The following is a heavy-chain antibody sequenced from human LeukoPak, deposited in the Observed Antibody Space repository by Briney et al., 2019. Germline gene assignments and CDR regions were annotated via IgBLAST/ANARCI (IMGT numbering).Heavy chain of an antibody. D-gene: IGHD1-1*01. V-gene: IGHV3-11*01. Sequence: SGGSLRLSCLASGFTFSDYYMSWVRQAPGKGLEWISYMSSCGYPTYYAESVKGRFTISRDNAKNTLYLQMHNLRADDTAVYFCARVGIALTSPFDYWGLGTLVAVSS. J-gene: IGHJ4*02. CDR3: ARVGIALTSPFDY. CDR2: MSSCGYPT. CDR1: GFTFSDYY.